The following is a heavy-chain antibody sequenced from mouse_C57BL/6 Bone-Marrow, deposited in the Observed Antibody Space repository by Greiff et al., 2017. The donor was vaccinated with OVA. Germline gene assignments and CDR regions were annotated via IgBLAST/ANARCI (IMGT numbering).Heavy chain of an antibody. V-gene: IGHV1-69*01. J-gene: IGHJ2*01. Sequence: QVQLQQPGAELVMPGASVKLSCKASGYTFTSYWMHWVKQRPGQGLEWIGEIDPSDCYTNYNQKFKGKSTLTVDKSSSTAYMQLSSLTSEDSAVYYCAPYYYGSYYWGQGTTLTVSS. D-gene: IGHD1-1*01. CDR1: GYTFTSYW. CDR2: IDPSDCYT. CDR3: APYYYGSYY.